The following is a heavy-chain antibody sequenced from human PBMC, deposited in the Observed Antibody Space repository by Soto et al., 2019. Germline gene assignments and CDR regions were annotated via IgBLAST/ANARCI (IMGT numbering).Heavy chain of an antibody. J-gene: IGHJ3*02. CDR3: AKDLYLLDSSSSHLNNFGLSGGDAFGI. V-gene: IGHV3-23*01. D-gene: IGHD6-6*01. CDR1: GFTFSSYA. Sequence: EVQLLESGGGLVQPGGSLRLSCAASGFTFSSYAMSWVRQAPGKGLEWVSAISGSGGSTYYADSVKGRFTISRDNSKNTLYLQMNSLRAEDTAVYYCAKDLYLLDSSSSHLNNFGLSGGDAFGIWGQGTMVTVSS. CDR2: ISGSGGST.